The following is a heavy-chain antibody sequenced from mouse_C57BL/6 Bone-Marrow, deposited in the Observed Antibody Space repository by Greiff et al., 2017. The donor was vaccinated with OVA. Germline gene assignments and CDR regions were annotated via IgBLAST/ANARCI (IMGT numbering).Heavy chain of an antibody. D-gene: IGHD2-2*01. V-gene: IGHV6-3*01. J-gene: IGHJ2*01. CDR1: GFTFSNYW. CDR3: PGRLPSFDY. Sequence: EVMLVESGGGLVQPGGSMKLSCVASGFTFSNYWMNWVRQSPEKGLEWVAQISLKSDNSATHYAESVQGRFTISRDDSKRCVYLQMNNLRAVDTGICYSPGRLPSFDYWGQGTTLTVSS. CDR2: ISLKSDNSAT.